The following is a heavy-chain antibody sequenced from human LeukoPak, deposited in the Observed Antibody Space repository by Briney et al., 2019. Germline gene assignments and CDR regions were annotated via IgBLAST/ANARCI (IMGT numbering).Heavy chain of an antibody. J-gene: IGHJ3*02. CDR3: AKDDLASSRAPHAFDI. D-gene: IGHD3-10*01. V-gene: IGHV3-9*03. CDR1: GFTFDDYA. CDR2: ISWNSGSI. Sequence: GGSLRLSCAASGFTFDDYAMHWVRQAPGKGLEWVSGISWNSGSIGYADSVKGRFTISRDNAKNSLYLQMNSLRAEDMALYYCAKDDLASSRAPHAFDIWGQGTMVTVSS.